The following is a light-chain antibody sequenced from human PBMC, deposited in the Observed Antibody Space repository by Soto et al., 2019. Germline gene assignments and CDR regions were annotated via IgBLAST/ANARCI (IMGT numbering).Light chain of an antibody. V-gene: IGKV3-15*01. CDR3: QQYNHWPLT. CDR1: QSVGSN. Sequence: EIVMTQSLATLSVSPGERATLSCRASQSVGSNLAWYQQKPGQAPRLLIYGASTRGTGIPARFSASGSGTEFTLTISSLQSEDFALYYCQQYNHWPLTFGGGTKVDIK. J-gene: IGKJ4*01. CDR2: GAS.